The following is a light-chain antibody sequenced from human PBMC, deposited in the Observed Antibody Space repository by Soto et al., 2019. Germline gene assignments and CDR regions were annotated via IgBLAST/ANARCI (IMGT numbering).Light chain of an antibody. V-gene: IGKV4-1*01. Sequence: DIVMTQSPDSLAVSLGERATINCKSGQSVLYSSNNKNYLAWYQQKPGQPPKLLFYWASTRESGVPDRFSGSGSGTDFTLTISSLQAEDVAVYYCQQCYSSPWTFGQGTKVEIK. CDR3: QQCYSSPWT. CDR2: WAS. J-gene: IGKJ1*01. CDR1: QSVLYSSNNKNY.